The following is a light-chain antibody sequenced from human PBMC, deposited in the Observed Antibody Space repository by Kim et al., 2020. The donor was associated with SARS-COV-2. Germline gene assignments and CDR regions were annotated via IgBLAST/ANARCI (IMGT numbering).Light chain of an antibody. V-gene: IGLV3-1*01. Sequence: SYELTQPPSVSVSPGQTASITCSGDKLGDKYACWYRQKPGQSPVLVIYQDSKRPSGIPERFSGSNSGNTATLTISGTQAMDEADYYCQAWDSSPYVVFGGGTQLTVL. CDR3: QAWDSSPYVV. CDR2: QDS. J-gene: IGLJ2*01. CDR1: KLGDKY.